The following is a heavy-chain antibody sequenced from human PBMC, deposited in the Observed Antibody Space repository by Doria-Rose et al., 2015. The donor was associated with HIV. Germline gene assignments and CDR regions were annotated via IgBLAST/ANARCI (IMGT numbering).Heavy chain of an antibody. CDR1: GDSILSAAFY. CDR3: ARGGGYCSGVSCNEVHNWFDP. CDR2: MFPSGST. J-gene: IGHJ5*02. V-gene: IGHV4-61*02. Sequence: QAQLQESGPGLVKPSQTLSLTCTVSGDSILSAAFYWSWIRQPAGKGLEWIGRMFPSGSTNYNPSLRSRVNISMDTPKIQFPPKLSSVPAADTAVYYCARGGGYCSGVSCNEVHNWFDPWGQGTPVAVSS. D-gene: IGHD2-15*01.